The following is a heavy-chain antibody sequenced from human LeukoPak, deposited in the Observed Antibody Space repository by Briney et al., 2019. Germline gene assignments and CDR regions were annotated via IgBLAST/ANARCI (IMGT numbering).Heavy chain of an antibody. V-gene: IGHV3-23*01. D-gene: IGHD5-18*01. CDR1: GFTFSSYA. CDR3: AKFGDVDTAMGDFDY. Sequence: PGGSLRLSCAASGFTFSSYAMSWVRQAPGKGLEWVSAISGSGGSTYYADSVKGRFTISRDNSENTLYLQMNSLRAEDTAVYYCAKFGDVDTAMGDFDYWGQGTLVTVSS. J-gene: IGHJ4*02. CDR2: ISGSGGST.